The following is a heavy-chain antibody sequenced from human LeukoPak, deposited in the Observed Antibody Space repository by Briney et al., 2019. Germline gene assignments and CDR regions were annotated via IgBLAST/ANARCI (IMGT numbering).Heavy chain of an antibody. CDR2: ISGSGGST. J-gene: IGHJ4*02. V-gene: IGHV3-23*01. CDR1: GFTFSSYS. CDR3: ATLSDAIAAAGTRNY. Sequence: GGSLRLSCAASGFTFSSYSMNWVRQAPGKGLEWVSAISGSGGSTYYADSVNGRFTISRDNSKNMLHLQMSSLRAEDTAVYYCATLSDAIAAAGTRNYWGQGTLVTVSS. D-gene: IGHD6-13*01.